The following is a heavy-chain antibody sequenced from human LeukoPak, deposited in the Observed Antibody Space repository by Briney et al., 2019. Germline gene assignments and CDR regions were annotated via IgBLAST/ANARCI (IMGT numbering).Heavy chain of an antibody. CDR3: ARDEYSGYDLFDY. Sequence: PSETLSLTCTVSGGSISSGYYWGWIRQPPGKGLEWIGSTYHSGSTYYNPSLKSRVTISVDTSKNQFSLKLSSVTAADTAVYYCARDEYSGYDLFDYWGQGTLVTVSS. V-gene: IGHV4-38-2*02. D-gene: IGHD5-12*01. J-gene: IGHJ4*02. CDR2: TYHSGST. CDR1: GGSISSGYY.